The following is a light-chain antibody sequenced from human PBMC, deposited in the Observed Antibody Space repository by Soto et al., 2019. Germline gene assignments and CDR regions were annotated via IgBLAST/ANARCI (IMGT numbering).Light chain of an antibody. CDR3: LQHNTYPWT. V-gene: IGKV1-5*01. J-gene: IGKJ1*01. CDR1: RSISDW. Sequence: DIQLTQSPSTLSPSVGDTVTITCRASRSISDWLAWYQQKPGKAPKCLIYGASNLQSRVPSRFSGSGSGTEFTLTISSLQPEDFATYYCLQHNTYPWTFGQGTKVDIK. CDR2: GAS.